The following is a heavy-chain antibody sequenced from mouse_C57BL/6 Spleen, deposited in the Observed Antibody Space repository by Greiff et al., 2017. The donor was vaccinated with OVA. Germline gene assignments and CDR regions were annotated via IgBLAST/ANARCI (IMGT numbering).Heavy chain of an antibody. CDR1: GFSFNTYA. D-gene: IGHD2-4*01. J-gene: IGHJ3*01. CDR2: IRSKSNNYAT. V-gene: IGHV10-1*01. CDR3: VSSYDYDSAWFAY. Sequence: EVKLVESGGGLVQPKGSLKLSCAASGFSFNTYAMNWVRQAPGKGLEWVARIRSKSNNYATYYADSVKDRFTISRDDSESMLYLQMNNLKTEDTAMYYCVSSYDYDSAWFAYWGQGTLVTVSA.